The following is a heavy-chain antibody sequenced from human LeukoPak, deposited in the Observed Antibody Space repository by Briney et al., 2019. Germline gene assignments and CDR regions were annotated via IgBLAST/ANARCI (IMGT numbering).Heavy chain of an antibody. CDR1: GYSFTSYW. CDR2: IDPSDSYT. V-gene: IGHV5-10-1*01. CDR3: ARVFILTGYYISYYFDY. D-gene: IGHD3-9*01. J-gene: IGHJ4*02. Sequence: GESLQISCQGSGYSFTSYWISWVRQMPGKGLEWMGRIDPSDSYTNYSPSFQGHVTISADKSISTASLQWSSLKASDTAMYYCARVFILTGYYISYYFDYWGQGTLVTVSS.